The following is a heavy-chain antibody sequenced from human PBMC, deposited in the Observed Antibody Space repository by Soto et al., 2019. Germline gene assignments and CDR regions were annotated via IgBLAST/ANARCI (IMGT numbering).Heavy chain of an antibody. J-gene: IGHJ5*02. D-gene: IGHD3-10*01. CDR1: NGSISSAIYY. CDR2: IYHSGST. Sequence: ASVTMSLTCTVANGSISSAIYYWGWIRQPPGKGLEWIGSIYHSGSTYYNPSLQGRVTISVDTSKNQFSLKLSSVTAADTAVYFCAGRSSLASVQVYFGEISNYNWFDPWGQGTLVT. CDR3: AGRSSLASVQVYFGEISNYNWFDP. V-gene: IGHV4-39*01.